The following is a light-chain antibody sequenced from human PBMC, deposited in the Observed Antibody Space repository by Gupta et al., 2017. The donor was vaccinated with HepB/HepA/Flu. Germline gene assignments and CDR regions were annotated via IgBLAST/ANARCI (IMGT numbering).Light chain of an antibody. Sequence: IVLTQSPGTLSLSPGGKATLSCRASQSFSSYLAWYQQKPGQAPRLLIYDASSRATGIPDRFSGSGSGTDFTLTISRLEPEDFAVYYCHQYDISPRTFGQGTKVEIK. CDR3: HQYDISPRT. CDR1: QSFSSY. J-gene: IGKJ1*01. CDR2: DAS. V-gene: IGKV3-20*01.